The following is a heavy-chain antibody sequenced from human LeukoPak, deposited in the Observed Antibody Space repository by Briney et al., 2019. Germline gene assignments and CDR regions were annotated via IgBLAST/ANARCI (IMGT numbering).Heavy chain of an antibody. CDR2: ISWNSGSI. Sequence: PGRSLRLSCAASGFTFDDYAMHWVRQAPGKGLEWVSGISWNSGSIGYADSVKGRFTISRDNAKNSLFLQMNSLRAEDTAVYYCAKGNVADRCFDYWGQGTLVTVSS. CDR3: AKGNVADRCFDY. V-gene: IGHV3-9*01. D-gene: IGHD3-16*01. CDR1: GFTFDDYA. J-gene: IGHJ4*02.